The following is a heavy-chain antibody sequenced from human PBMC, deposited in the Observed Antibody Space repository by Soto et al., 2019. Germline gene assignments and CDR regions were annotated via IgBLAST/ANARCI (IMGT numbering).Heavy chain of an antibody. CDR3: ARRGGDSNYYYYGMDV. Sequence: LRLSCAASGFTFSSYWMHWVRQAPGKGLVWVSRINSDGSRTSYADSVKGRFTISRDNAKNTLYLQMNSLRAEDTAVYYCARRGGDSNYYYYGMDVWGQWTTVTVSS. CDR1: GFTFSSYW. D-gene: IGHD2-21*02. J-gene: IGHJ6*02. CDR2: INSDGSRT. V-gene: IGHV3-74*01.